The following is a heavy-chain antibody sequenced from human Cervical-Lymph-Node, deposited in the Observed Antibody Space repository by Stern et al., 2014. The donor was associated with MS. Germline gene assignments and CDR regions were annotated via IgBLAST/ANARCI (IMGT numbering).Heavy chain of an antibody. CDR3: ARFNGGVPAATDYYYGMDV. D-gene: IGHD2-2*01. V-gene: IGHV4-34*01. CDR2: INHSGST. J-gene: IGHJ6*02. CDR1: GGSFSGYY. Sequence: QVQLQQWGAGLLKPSETLSLTCAVYGGSFSGYYWSWIRQPPGKGLEWIGEINHSGSTNYNPSLKSRVTISVDTSKNQFSLKLSSVTAADTAVYYCARFNGGVPAATDYYYGMDVWGQGTTVTVSS.